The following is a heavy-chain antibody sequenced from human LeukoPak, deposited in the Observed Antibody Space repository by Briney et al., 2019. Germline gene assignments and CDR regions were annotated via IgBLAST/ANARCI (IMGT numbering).Heavy chain of an antibody. V-gene: IGHV4-34*01. J-gene: IGHJ4*02. CDR2: INHSGST. Sequence: SETLSLTCAVYGGSFSGYYWSWIRQPPGKGLEWIGEINHSGSTNYNPSLKSRVTISVDTPKNQFSLKLSSVTAADTAVYYCAGMDYYDSSGYPSEGWGQGTLVTVSS. CDR1: GGSFSGYY. CDR3: AGMDYYDSSGYPSEG. D-gene: IGHD3-22*01.